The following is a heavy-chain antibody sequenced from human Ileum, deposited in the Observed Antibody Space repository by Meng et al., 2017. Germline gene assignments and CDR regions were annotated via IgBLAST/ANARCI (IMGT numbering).Heavy chain of an antibody. Sequence: QVHLQQGGAVLLKPSETLSLPCAVYGGSFSGYYWSWIRQPPGKGLEWIGEINHSGSTNYNPSLKSRVTISVDTSKNQFSLKLSSVTAADTAVYYCARGGHDSSGYYSFDYWGQGTLVTVSS. CDR1: GGSFSGYY. CDR2: INHSGST. V-gene: IGHV4-34*01. J-gene: IGHJ4*02. CDR3: ARGGHDSSGYYSFDY. D-gene: IGHD3-22*01.